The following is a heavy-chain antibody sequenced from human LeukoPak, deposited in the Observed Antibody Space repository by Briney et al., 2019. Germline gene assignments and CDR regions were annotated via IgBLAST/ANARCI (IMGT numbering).Heavy chain of an antibody. V-gene: IGHV3-7*01. CDR3: ARETSYGEMFDY. Sequence: GGSLRLSCAASGFTFSSYWMSWVRQAPGKGLEWVANIKQDGSEKYYVNSVKGRFTISRDNAKNSLYLQMNGLRAEDTAVYYCARETSYGEMFDYWGQGTLVTVSS. J-gene: IGHJ4*02. CDR1: GFTFSSYW. D-gene: IGHD4-17*01. CDR2: IKQDGSEK.